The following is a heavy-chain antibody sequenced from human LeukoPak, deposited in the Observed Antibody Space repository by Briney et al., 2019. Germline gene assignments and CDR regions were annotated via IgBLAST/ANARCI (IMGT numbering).Heavy chain of an antibody. CDR1: GNSISSGDNY. D-gene: IGHD2-15*01. CDR2: IHTSGST. Sequence: SETLSLTCTVSGNSISSGDNYWSWIRQPAGKGLEWIGRIHTSGSTNYNPSLKSRVTMSVDTSKNQFSLKLSSVTAADTAVYYCARVICSGGSCRFDYWGQGTLVTVSS. CDR3: ARVICSGGSCRFDY. J-gene: IGHJ4*02. V-gene: IGHV4-61*02.